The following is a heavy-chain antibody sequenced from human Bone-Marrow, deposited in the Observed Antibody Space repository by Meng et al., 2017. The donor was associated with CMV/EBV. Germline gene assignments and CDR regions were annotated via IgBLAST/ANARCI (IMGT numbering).Heavy chain of an antibody. J-gene: IGHJ6*02. V-gene: IGHV3-74*01. CDR3: ARDRRIYGGNYPDYYYYYGMDV. Sequence: GGSLRLSCAASGFTFSSYWMHWVRQAPGKGLVWVSRINSDGSSTSYADSVKGRFTISRDNSKNTLYLQMNSLRAEDTAVYYCARDRRIYGGNYPDYYYYYGMDVWGQGTTVTVSS. CDR1: GFTFSSYW. D-gene: IGHD4/OR15-4a*01. CDR2: INSDGSST.